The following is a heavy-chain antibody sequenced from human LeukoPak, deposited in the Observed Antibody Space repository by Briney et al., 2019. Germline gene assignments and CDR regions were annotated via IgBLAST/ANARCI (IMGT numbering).Heavy chain of an antibody. Sequence: SETLSLTCTVSGGSTSNYFCTWIRQSAGKGLGWIERIHTSGNTNYNPSLKSRVSMSVDTSNNQFSLKLSSVIAADTAVYYCARDPEGHGKYFDYWGQGALVTVSS. CDR3: ARDPEGHGKYFDY. CDR1: GGSTSNYF. J-gene: IGHJ4*02. D-gene: IGHD1-14*01. V-gene: IGHV4-4*07. CDR2: IHTSGNT.